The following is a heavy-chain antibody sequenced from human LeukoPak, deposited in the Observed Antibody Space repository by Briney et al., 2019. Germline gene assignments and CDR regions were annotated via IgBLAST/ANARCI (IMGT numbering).Heavy chain of an antibody. CDR2: IYYSGST. CDR1: GGSITSYY. Sequence: PSETLSLTCTVSGGSITSYYWSWLRLPPGKGLEWIGCIYYSGSTDYNPSLNSRVTTSVDTSKNQFSLKLSSVTAADTAVYYCARRNVYSSSWDYFDYWGQGTLVTVSS. CDR3: ARRNVYSSSWDYFDY. J-gene: IGHJ4*02. D-gene: IGHD6-13*01. V-gene: IGHV4-59*01.